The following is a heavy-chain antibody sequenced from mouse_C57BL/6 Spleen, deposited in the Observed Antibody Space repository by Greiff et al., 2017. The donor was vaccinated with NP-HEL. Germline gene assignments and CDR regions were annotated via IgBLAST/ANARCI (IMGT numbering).Heavy chain of an antibody. D-gene: IGHD4-1*01. CDR3: ARLGGPRGFAY. CDR2: IYPSDSET. V-gene: IGHV1-61*01. J-gene: IGHJ3*01. Sequence: QVQLQQPGAELVRPGSSVKLSCKASGYTFTSYWMDWVKQRPGQGLEWIGNIYPSDSETHYNQKFKDKATLTVDKSSSTAYMQLSSLTSEDSAVYYCARLGGPRGFAYWGQGTLVTVSA. CDR1: GYTFTSYW.